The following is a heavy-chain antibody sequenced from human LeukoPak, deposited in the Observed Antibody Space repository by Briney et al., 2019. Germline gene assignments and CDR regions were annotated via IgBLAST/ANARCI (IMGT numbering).Heavy chain of an antibody. Sequence: GGSLRLSCAASGFTFSSYAMHWVRQAPGKGLEWVAVISYDGSNKYYADSVKGRFTISRDNSKNTLYLQMNSLRAEDTAVYYCARDKYYYDSSGYLDYWGQGTLVTVSS. D-gene: IGHD3-22*01. V-gene: IGHV3-30-3*01. CDR2: ISYDGSNK. J-gene: IGHJ4*02. CDR3: ARDKYYYDSSGYLDY. CDR1: GFTFSSYA.